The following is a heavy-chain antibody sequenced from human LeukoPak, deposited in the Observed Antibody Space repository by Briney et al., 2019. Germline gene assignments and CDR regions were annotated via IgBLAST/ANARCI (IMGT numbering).Heavy chain of an antibody. D-gene: IGHD6-6*01. J-gene: IGHJ4*02. CDR2: IYTSGST. V-gene: IGHV4-61*02. CDR1: GGSISIGSYY. CDR3: ARGVSSIAARSVDY. Sequence: SETLSLTCTVSGGSISIGSYYWSWIRQPAGKGLEWIGRIYTSGSTNYNPSLKSRVTISVDTSKNQFSLKLSSVTAADTAVYYCARGVSSIAARSVDYWGQGTLVTVSS.